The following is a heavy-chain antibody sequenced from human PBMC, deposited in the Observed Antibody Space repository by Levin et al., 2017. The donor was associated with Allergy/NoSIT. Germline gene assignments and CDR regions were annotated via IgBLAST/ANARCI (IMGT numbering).Heavy chain of an antibody. CDR3: AREVIIPSYRDLDGFDI. CDR1: GGSISSPNYF. Sequence: SSETLSLTCTVSGGSISSPNYFWSWIRHLPGKGLEWIAYIDYRWRTFYNPSLESRVTMSIDTSTNQFSLRLSSVTAPDTAMYYCAREVIIPSYRDLDGFDIWGQGTMVTVSS. D-gene: IGHD3-10*01. J-gene: IGHJ3*02. V-gene: IGHV4-31*03. CDR2: IDYRWRT.